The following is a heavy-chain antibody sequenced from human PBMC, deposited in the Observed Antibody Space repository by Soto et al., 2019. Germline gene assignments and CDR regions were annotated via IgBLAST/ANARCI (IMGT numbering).Heavy chain of an antibody. Sequence: QVQLVQSGAEVKKPVSSLKVSCKASGGTFNIFTISWVRQAPGQGLEWMGRIIPILDTTNYAQKFQGRVTITADKSRGTAYMELSSLTSEDTAVYYCAIDCRGDNCSSRGLHCFDYWGQGTLVTVSS. CDR1: GGTFNIFT. CDR3: AIDCRGDNCSSRGLHCFDY. D-gene: IGHD2-15*01. J-gene: IGHJ4*02. CDR2: IIPILDTT. V-gene: IGHV1-69*08.